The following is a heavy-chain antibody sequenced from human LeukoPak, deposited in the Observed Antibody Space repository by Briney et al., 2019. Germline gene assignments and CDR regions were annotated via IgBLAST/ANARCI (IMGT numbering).Heavy chain of an antibody. V-gene: IGHV4-34*01. Sequence: KPSETLSLTCAVYGGSFSGYYWSCIRQPPGKGLEWIGEINHSGSTNYNPSLKSRVTISVDTSKNQFSLKLSSVTAADTAVYYCARVGMVGPVDYWGQGTLVTVSS. CDR2: INHSGST. J-gene: IGHJ4*02. CDR3: ARVGMVGPVDY. D-gene: IGHD1-26*01. CDR1: GGSFSGYY.